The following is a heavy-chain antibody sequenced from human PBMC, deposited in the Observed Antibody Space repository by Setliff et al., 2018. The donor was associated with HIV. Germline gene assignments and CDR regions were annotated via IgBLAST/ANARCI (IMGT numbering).Heavy chain of an antibody. Sequence: SVKVSCKASGGTFSSYVLNWVRQAPGQGLEWMGGIVLMSNTADYAPKFQGRVTITADTSTTTAYMELRSLRSDDTAVYYCARATGAADLWGQGTKVTVLL. D-gene: IGHD6-13*01. CDR1: GGTFSSYV. CDR2: IVLMSNTA. V-gene: IGHV1-69*06. J-gene: IGHJ5*02. CDR3: ARATGAADL.